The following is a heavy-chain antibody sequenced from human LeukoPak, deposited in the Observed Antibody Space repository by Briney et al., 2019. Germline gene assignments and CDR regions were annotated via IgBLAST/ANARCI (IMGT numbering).Heavy chain of an antibody. CDR1: GGSISSGSYY. Sequence: PSETLSLTCTVSGGSISSGSYYWSWIRQPAGKGLEWIGRIYTSGSTNYNPSLKSRVTISVDTSKNQFSLKLSSVTAADTAVYYCAREHRQLVLPFDYWGQGTLVTVSS. CDR3: AREHRQLVLPFDY. J-gene: IGHJ4*02. CDR2: IYTSGST. D-gene: IGHD6-13*01. V-gene: IGHV4-61*02.